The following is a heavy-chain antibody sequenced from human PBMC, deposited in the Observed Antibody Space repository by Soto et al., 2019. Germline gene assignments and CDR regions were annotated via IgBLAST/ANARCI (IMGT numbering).Heavy chain of an antibody. V-gene: IGHV6-1*01. CDR2: TYYRSKWYN. CDR1: GDSVSSNSAA. CDR3: ARSVGRLVPAATQFYYYYGMDV. J-gene: IGHJ6*02. D-gene: IGHD2-2*01. Sequence: PSQTLSLTCAISGDSVSSNSAAWNWIRQSPSRGLEWLGRTYYRSKWYNDYAVSVKSRITINPDTSKNQFSLQLNSVTPEDTAVYYCARSVGRLVPAATQFYYYYGMDVWGQGTTVTVS.